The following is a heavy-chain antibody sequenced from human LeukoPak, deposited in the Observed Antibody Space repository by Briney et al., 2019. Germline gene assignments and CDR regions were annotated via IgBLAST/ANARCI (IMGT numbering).Heavy chain of an antibody. CDR2: IKSKTDGGTT. D-gene: IGHD2-2*01. CDR1: GFTFSNAW. CDR3: TAKNYCSSTSCYEGYYYYMDV. Sequence: GALRLSCAASGFTFSNAWMGWVRQAPGKGLGWVGRIKSKTDGGTTDYAAPVKGRFTISRDDSKNTLYLQMNSLKTEDTAVYHCTAKNYCSSTSCYEGYYYYMDVWGKGTTVTVSS. J-gene: IGHJ6*03. V-gene: IGHV3-15*01.